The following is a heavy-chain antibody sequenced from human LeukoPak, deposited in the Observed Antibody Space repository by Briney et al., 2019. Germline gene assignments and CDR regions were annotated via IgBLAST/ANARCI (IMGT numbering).Heavy chain of an antibody. Sequence: ASVKVSCKASGYTFTSYDINWVRQATGQGLEWMGWISAYNGNTNYAQKLQGRVTMTTDTSTSTAYMELRSLRSDDTAVYYCARDGNYYDSSGYNGVDYWGQGTLVTVSS. CDR3: ARDGNYYDSSGYNGVDY. D-gene: IGHD3-22*01. CDR2: ISAYNGNT. CDR1: GYTFTSYD. J-gene: IGHJ4*02. V-gene: IGHV1-18*01.